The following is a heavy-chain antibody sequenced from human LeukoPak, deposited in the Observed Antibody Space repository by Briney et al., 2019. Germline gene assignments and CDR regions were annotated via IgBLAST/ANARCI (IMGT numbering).Heavy chain of an antibody. CDR3: AREGYCSGGSCYNFDY. J-gene: IGHJ4*02. Sequence: ASVKVSCKASGYTFTGYYMHWVRQAPGQGLEWMGWINPNSGGTNYAQKFQGRVTRTRDTSISTAYMELSRLRSDDTAVYYCAREGYCSGGSCYNFDYWGQGTLVTVSS. CDR2: INPNSGGT. CDR1: GYTFTGYY. V-gene: IGHV1-2*02. D-gene: IGHD2-15*01.